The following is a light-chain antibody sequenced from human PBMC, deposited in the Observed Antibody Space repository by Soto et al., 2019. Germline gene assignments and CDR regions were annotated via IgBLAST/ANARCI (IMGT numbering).Light chain of an antibody. CDR3: QQYNNWPPT. J-gene: IGKJ3*01. CDR2: DAS. V-gene: IGKV3-15*01. Sequence: EIVMTQSPVALSVSPGERATLSCRASQNIVNKLAWYQQQPGQAPRLLIHDASTRATGIPARFSGSGSVTEFTLTISGLQSEDFAVYYCQQYNNWPPTFGPGTKVDIK. CDR1: QNIVNK.